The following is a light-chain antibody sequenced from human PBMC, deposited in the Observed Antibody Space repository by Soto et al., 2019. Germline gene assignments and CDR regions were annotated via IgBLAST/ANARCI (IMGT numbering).Light chain of an antibody. Sequence: ELVLTQSPATLSVSPGEGATLSCRASQRVGSNFLAWYQQKPGQPPSLLIYGISTRAAGIPDRFSGSGSGTEFTLTISSLQPEDFAVYYCQQHSQLPITFGQGTRLEIK. CDR3: QQHSQLPIT. CDR2: GIS. V-gene: IGKV3D-15*01. J-gene: IGKJ5*01. CDR1: QRVGSNF.